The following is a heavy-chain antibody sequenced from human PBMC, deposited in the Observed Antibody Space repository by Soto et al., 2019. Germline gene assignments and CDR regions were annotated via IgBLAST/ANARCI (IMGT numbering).Heavy chain of an antibody. CDR1: GFSLSTFGMG. CDR2: IYWNDDK. D-gene: IGHD4-4*01. Sequence: SGPTLVNPTQTLTLTCTFSGFSLSTFGMGVGWIRQPPGKALEWLALIYWNDDKRYSPSLNSRLTIAKDTSKNLVVLTMTNVDPVDAVTYYCVNSPHSSPSAYWGQGTLVTVSS. V-gene: IGHV2-5*01. J-gene: IGHJ4*02. CDR3: VNSPHSSPSAY.